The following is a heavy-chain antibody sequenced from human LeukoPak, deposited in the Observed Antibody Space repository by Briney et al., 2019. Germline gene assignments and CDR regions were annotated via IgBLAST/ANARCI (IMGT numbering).Heavy chain of an antibody. CDR2: IIPIFGTA. CDR3: AIGLRFLLGEPSYYMDV. Sequence: SVKVSCRASGGTFSSYAISWVRQAPGQGLEWMGGIIPIFGTANYAQKFQGRVTITADESTSTAYMELSSLRSEDTAVYYCAIGLRFLLGEPSYYMDVWGKGTTVTVSS. CDR1: GGTFSSYA. V-gene: IGHV1-69*13. J-gene: IGHJ6*03. D-gene: IGHD3-3*01.